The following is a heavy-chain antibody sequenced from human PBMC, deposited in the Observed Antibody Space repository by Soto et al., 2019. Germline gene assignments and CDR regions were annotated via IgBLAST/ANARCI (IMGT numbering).Heavy chain of an antibody. V-gene: IGHV4-39*01. Sequence: QLQLQESGPGLVKPSETLSLTCTVSGGSISSSSYYWGWIRQPPGKGLEWIGSIYYSGSTYYNPSLKSRVTISVDTSKNQFSLKLSSVTAADTAVYYCARLYYDSFPEYYFDYWGQGTLVTVSS. CDR3: ARLYYDSFPEYYFDY. J-gene: IGHJ4*02. CDR2: IYYSGST. D-gene: IGHD3-22*01. CDR1: GGSISSSSYY.